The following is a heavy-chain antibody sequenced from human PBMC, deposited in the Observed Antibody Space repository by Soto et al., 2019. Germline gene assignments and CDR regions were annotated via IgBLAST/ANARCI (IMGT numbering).Heavy chain of an antibody. CDR3: ARIPVDTSMIYWLDP. D-gene: IGHD5-18*01. Sequence: SETLSLTCTVSCGSVSSGDYYWSWIRQPPGKGLEWIGYIYYSGNTNYNPSLKSRVIISVDTSKSLFSLKLTSVTAADTAVYYCARIPVDTSMIYWLDPWGQGTLVTVSS. V-gene: IGHV4-61*08. CDR1: CGSVSSGDYY. CDR2: IYYSGNT. J-gene: IGHJ5*02.